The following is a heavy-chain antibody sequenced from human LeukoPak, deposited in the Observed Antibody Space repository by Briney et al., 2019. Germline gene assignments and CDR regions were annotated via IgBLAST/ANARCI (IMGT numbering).Heavy chain of an antibody. D-gene: IGHD3-10*01. CDR1: GFTFNNYA. CDR2: ISGSGGST. Sequence: PGGSLRLSCAASGFTFNNYAMNWVRQAPGKGLEWLSAISGSGGSTYYTNSVKGRFTISRDNSKNTLYLQMNSLRAEDTAVYYCAKDRSGGSGTLFPIFESWGQGTLVTVSS. J-gene: IGHJ4*02. CDR3: AKDRSGGSGTLFPIFES. V-gene: IGHV3-23*01.